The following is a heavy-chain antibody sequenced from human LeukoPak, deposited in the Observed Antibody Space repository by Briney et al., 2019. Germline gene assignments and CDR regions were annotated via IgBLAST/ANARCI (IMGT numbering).Heavy chain of an antibody. CDR3: ARRTQNDDLWSGSPDWYFDL. CDR1: GFTFRSYT. V-gene: IGHV3-21*06. D-gene: IGHD3-3*01. Sequence: GGSLRLSCVVSGFTFRSYTMNWVRQAPGRGLEWISSISSNSGYIYYIDSVRGRFTISRDNARNSLYLHMNSLRPEDTAVYYCARRTQNDDLWSGSPDWYFDLWGRGTLVTTSS. J-gene: IGHJ2*01. CDR2: ISSNSGYI.